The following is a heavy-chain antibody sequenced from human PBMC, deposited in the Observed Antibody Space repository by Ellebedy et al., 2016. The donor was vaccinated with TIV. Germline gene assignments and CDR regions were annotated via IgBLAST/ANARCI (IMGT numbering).Heavy chain of an antibody. CDR2: IVHDGMNE. V-gene: IGHV3-30*05. CDR3: VRDRVQWVLHSIFDI. CDR1: GFDSSRNG. J-gene: IGHJ3*02. Sequence: GESLKISCVASGFDSSRNGMHCVRQVPGKGLEWVAVIVHDGMNEDYADSVKGRFTISRDNSKNTLYLEMNSLRAEDTAVYYCVRDRVQWVLHSIFDIWGHGTTVAVSS. D-gene: IGHD6-19*01.